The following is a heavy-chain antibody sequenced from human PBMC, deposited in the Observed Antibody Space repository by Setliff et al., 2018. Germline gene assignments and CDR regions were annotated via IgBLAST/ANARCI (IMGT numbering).Heavy chain of an antibody. CDR1: GASITSGGFY. V-gene: IGHV4-61*09. CDR3: ARSPSSGAYWNPRPFYSDY. D-gene: IGHD1-26*01. J-gene: IGHJ4*02. CDR2: ISPSGST. Sequence: SETLSLTCSVSGASITSGGFYWTWIRQPAGKGLEWIGHISPSGSTTYNPSVKSRVTISLDTSKNHFSLKLDSVTAADTALYYCARSPSSGAYWNPRPFYSDYWARGTLVTVPQ.